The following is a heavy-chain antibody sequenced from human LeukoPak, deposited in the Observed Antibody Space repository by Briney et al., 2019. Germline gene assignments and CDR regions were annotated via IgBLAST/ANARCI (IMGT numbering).Heavy chain of an antibody. V-gene: IGHV3-48*03. D-gene: IGHD3-22*01. CDR2: ISSSGSTI. CDR1: GFTFSSYE. J-gene: IGHJ4*02. Sequence: GGSLRLSCAASGFTFSSYEMNWVRQAPGKGLEWVSYISSSGSTIYYADSVKGRFTISRDNAKNSLYLQMNSLRAEDTAVYYCARDQGFDDSSGYAYWGQGTLVTVSS. CDR3: ARDQGFDDSSGYAY.